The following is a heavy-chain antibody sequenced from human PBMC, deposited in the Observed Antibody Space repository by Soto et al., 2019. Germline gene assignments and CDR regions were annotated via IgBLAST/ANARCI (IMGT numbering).Heavy chain of an antibody. Sequence: SLRLSCAASGFTFSSYGMHWVRQAPGKGLEWVAVIWYDGSNKYYADSVKGRFTISRDNSKNTLYLQMNSLRAEDTAVYYCAREFSSSLSDWFDPWGQGTLVTVSS. J-gene: IGHJ5*02. CDR1: GFTFSSYG. D-gene: IGHD6-6*01. CDR2: IWYDGSNK. CDR3: AREFSSSLSDWFDP. V-gene: IGHV3-33*01.